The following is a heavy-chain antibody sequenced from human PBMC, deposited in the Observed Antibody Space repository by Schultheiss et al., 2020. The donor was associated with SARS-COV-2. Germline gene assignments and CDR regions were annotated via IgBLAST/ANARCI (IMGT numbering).Heavy chain of an antibody. CDR2: IYPGDSDT. D-gene: IGHD2-15*01. CDR1: GYSFTSYW. J-gene: IGHJ6*02. V-gene: IGHV5-51*01. CDR3: ARLRGAVVAATSLYYYGMDV. Sequence: GESLKISCKGSGYSFTSYWIGWVRQMPGKGLEWMGIIYPGDSDTRYSPSFQGQVTISADKSISTAYLQWSSLKASDTAMYYCARLRGAVVAATSLYYYGMDVWGQGTTVTVSS.